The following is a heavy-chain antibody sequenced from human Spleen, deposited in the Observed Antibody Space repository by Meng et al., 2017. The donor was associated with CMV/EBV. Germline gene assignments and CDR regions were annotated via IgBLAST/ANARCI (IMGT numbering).Heavy chain of an antibody. D-gene: IGHD2-2*01. CDR1: GGSFSGYY. V-gene: IGHV4-59*01. CDR3: ARDSSTSVDY. Sequence: GSLRLSCAVYGGSFSGYYWSWIRQPPGKGLEWIGYIYYSGSTNYNPSLKSRVTISVDTSKDQFSLKLSSVTAADTAVYYCARDSSTSVDYWGQGTLVTVSS. CDR2: IYYSGST. J-gene: IGHJ4*02.